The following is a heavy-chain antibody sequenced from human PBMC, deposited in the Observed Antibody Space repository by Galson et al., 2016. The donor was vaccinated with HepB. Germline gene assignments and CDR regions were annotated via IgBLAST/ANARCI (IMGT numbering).Heavy chain of an antibody. Sequence: SLRLSCAGSGFIFSTYAMNWVRQAPGKGLEWVASITDSGSNIYYADSMKGRFTISRDNAKTSLYLQMNSLRADDTAVYYCAYNQNYGAGVYWFYGMDVWGQGTTVTVAS. CDR3: AYNQNYGAGVYWFYGMDV. CDR1: GFIFSTYA. V-gene: IGHV3-21*01. J-gene: IGHJ6*02. CDR2: ITDSGSNI. D-gene: IGHD3-10*01.